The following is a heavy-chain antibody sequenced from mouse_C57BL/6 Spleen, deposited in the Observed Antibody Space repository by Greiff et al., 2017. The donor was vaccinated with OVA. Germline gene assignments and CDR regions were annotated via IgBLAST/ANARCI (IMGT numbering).Heavy chain of an antibody. CDR3: ARDNGAMDY. V-gene: IGHV5-16*01. CDR1: GFTFSDYY. Sequence: EVKVVESEGGLVQPGSSMKLSCTASGFTFSDYYMAWVRQVPEKGLEWVANINYDGSSTYYLDSLKSRFIISRDNAKNILYLQMSSLKSEDTATYYCARDNGAMDYWGQGTSVTVSS. CDR2: INYDGSST. J-gene: IGHJ4*01.